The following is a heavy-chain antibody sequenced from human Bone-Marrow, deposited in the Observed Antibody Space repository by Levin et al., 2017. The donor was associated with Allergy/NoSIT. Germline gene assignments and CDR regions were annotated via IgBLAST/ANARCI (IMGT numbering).Heavy chain of an antibody. Sequence: GESLKISCAASGFMFSDYAMSWVRQAPGKGLEWVSEISGSGGSLHYADSAKGRFSISRDNSKNTLYLQMDSLRVEDTAVYYCAKERAYNDYFDCWGQGTLVTVSS. D-gene: IGHD5-12*01. CDR3: AKERAYNDYFDC. V-gene: IGHV3-23*01. J-gene: IGHJ4*02. CDR2: ISGSGGSL. CDR1: GFMFSDYA.